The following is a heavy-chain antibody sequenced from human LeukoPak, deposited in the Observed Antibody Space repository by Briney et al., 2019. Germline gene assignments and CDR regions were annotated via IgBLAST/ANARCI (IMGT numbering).Heavy chain of an antibody. Sequence: PGASLRLSCAASGFTFPTYAMNWVRQPPGKGLEWVSAISGSGASTYYADSVKGRFTISRDNSENTLYLQMNSLRAEDTAVYYCAKDLIYGGNSGPHPFDYWGQGTLVTVSS. D-gene: IGHD4-23*01. CDR3: AKDLIYGGNSGPHPFDY. J-gene: IGHJ4*02. CDR2: ISGSGAST. CDR1: GFTFPTYA. V-gene: IGHV3-23*01.